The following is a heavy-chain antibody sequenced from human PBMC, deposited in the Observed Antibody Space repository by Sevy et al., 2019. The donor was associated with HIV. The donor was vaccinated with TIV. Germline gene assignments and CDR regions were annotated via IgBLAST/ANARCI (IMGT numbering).Heavy chain of an antibody. Sequence: SETLSLTCTVFGGSISAYYWSWIRQSPEKGLQDIGYIYYTGSTKYNPSLKSRVTISVDTSKNQFSLRLTSVTAADTAIYYCARAPPVRSGDDALNWFDPWSQGTLVTVSS. J-gene: IGHJ5*02. CDR3: ARAPPVRSGDDALNWFDP. V-gene: IGHV4-59*01. CDR2: IYYTGST. D-gene: IGHD5-12*01. CDR1: GGSISAYY.